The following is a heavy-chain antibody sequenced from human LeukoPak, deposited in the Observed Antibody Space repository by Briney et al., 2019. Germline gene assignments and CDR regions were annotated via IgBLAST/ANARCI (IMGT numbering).Heavy chain of an antibody. CDR3: ARVLLTGDMVRGVISD. CDR2: ISAYNGNT. Sequence: ASVKVSCKASGYTFTSYGISWVRQAPGQGLEWMGWISAYNGNTNYAQKLQGRVTMTTDTSTSTAYMELGSLRSDDTAVYYCARVLLTGDMVRGVISDWGQGTLVTVSS. J-gene: IGHJ4*02. V-gene: IGHV1-18*01. D-gene: IGHD3-10*01. CDR1: GYTFTSYG.